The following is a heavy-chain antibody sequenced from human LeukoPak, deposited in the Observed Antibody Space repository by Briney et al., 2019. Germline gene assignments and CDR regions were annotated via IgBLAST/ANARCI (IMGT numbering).Heavy chain of an antibody. Sequence: PSETLSLTCTVSGGSISSSSYYWGWMRQPPGKGLEWIGSIYYSGSSYYHPSLKSRVTISVDTSKNQFSLKLSSVTAADTAVYYCARLFISRGAALTCFDYWGQGTLVTVSS. V-gene: IGHV4-39*01. J-gene: IGHJ4*02. CDR2: IYYSGSS. CDR3: ARLFISRGAALTCFDY. CDR1: GGSISSSSYY. D-gene: IGHD3-22*01.